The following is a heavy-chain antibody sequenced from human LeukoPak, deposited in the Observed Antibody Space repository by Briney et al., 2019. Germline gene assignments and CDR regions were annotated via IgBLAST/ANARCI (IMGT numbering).Heavy chain of an antibody. CDR1: GGSISSSY. CDR3: ASGDRGYSYGPLDY. D-gene: IGHD5-18*01. CDR2: IFYAGST. J-gene: IGHJ4*02. Sequence: SETLSLTCTVSGGSISSSYWSWIRQPPGKGLEWIGYIFYAGSTTYNPSLKSRVTISIDTSKNQFSLRLNSVTAADTAVYYCASGDRGYSYGPLDYWGQGTLVTVSS. V-gene: IGHV4-59*08.